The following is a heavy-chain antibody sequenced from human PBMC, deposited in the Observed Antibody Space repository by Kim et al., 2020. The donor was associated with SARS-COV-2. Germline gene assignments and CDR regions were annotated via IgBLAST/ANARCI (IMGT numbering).Heavy chain of an antibody. V-gene: IGHV5-10-1*01. J-gene: IGHJ2*01. Sequence: GESLKISCQGSGYMFVDYWIIWVRQMPGKGLEWMGKIDPADSYIKYGPSFGGHVTFPVDKSINTAYLHWTSLKASDTATYYCTRRGGIDAVWNYDFWGRGSRVTVSA. CDR3: TRRGGIDAVWNYDF. CDR2: IDPADSYI. CDR1: GYMFVDYW. D-gene: IGHD1-1*01.